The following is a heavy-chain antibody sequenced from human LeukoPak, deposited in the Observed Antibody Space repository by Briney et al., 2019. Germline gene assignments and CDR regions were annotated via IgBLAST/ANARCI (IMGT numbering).Heavy chain of an antibody. CDR1: GGTFSSYA. CDR2: IIPILGIA. V-gene: IGHV1-69*04. Sequence: GASVKVSCKASGGTFSSYAISWVRQAPGQGLEWMGRIIPILGIANYAQKFQGRVTITAGKSTSTAYMELSSLRSEDTAVYYCARDHHYDSSGYSPYWGQGTLVTVSS. D-gene: IGHD3-22*01. J-gene: IGHJ4*02. CDR3: ARDHHYDSSGYSPY.